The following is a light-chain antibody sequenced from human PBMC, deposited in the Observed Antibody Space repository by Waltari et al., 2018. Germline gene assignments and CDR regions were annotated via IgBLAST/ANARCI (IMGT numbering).Light chain of an antibody. Sequence: DIQMTQSPSSLSASVGDRVTITCRASQGISSCLAWYQQKPGKAPELLIYAASSFQSGVPSRFIGSGSGTDFTLTISSLQPEDFATYYCQQAYSFPLTFGRANEDEIK. CDR3: QQAYSFPLT. CDR1: QGISSC. CDR2: AAS. V-gene: IGKV1-12*01. J-gene: IGKJ4*01.